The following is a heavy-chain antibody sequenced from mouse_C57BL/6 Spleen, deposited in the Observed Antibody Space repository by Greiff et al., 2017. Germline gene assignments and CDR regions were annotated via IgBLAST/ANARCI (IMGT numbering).Heavy chain of an antibody. D-gene: IGHD1-1*01. Sequence: EVQRVESGGDLVKPGGSLKLSCAASGFPFSSYGLSWVRQTPDKRLEWVATISSGGSYTYYPDSVKGRFTISRDNTKNTLYLRMSSLKSDDTAMEYCARHGPYYGFDYWGQGTTLTVSA. V-gene: IGHV5-6*01. J-gene: IGHJ2*01. CDR2: ISSGGSYT. CDR1: GFPFSSYG. CDR3: ARHGPYYGFDY.